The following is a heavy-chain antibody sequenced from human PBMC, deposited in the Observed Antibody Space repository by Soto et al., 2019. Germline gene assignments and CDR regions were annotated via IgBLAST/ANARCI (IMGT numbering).Heavy chain of an antibody. Sequence: QVQLQQSGPGLVKPSETLSLTCAISGDSVSSNDAAWNWIRQSPSRGLEWLGRTYYRSKWYTDYAVSVKSRITLTPATSKNQFSLQLNSVTTEDTAVYYCARAGRSSATITGGFDYWGQGTLVTVSS. CDR3: ARAGRSSATITGGFDY. V-gene: IGHV6-1*01. D-gene: IGHD5-12*01. CDR1: GDSVSSNDAA. CDR2: TYYRSKWYT. J-gene: IGHJ4*02.